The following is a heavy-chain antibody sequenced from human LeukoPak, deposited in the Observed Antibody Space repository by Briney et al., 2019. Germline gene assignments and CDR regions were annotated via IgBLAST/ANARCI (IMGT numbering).Heavy chain of an antibody. CDR2: ISWNSGSI. J-gene: IGHJ4*02. D-gene: IGHD3-10*01. CDR3: ARVGGSGSYNDY. CDR1: GFTFDDYA. Sequence: PGGSLRLSCAASGFTFDDYAMHWVRQAPGKGLEWVSGISWNSGSIGYADSVKGRFTISRDNAKNSLYLQMNSLRAEDTAVYYCARVGGSGSYNDYWGQGTLVTVSS. V-gene: IGHV3-9*01.